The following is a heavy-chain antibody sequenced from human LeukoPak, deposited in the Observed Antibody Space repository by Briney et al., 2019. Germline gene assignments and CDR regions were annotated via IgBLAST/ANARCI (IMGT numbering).Heavy chain of an antibody. J-gene: IGHJ3*01. V-gene: IGHV1-24*01. Sequence: ASVTVSCKVSGYSLSELSLHWVRQAPGKGFEWIGCFDLEDDETTYAQKFQGRVTITQDTSTDTAYMYMSSLRFDDTAMYYCATDVTMSVNDAFNVWGQGTTVTVFS. CDR3: ATDVTMSVNDAFNV. CDR1: GYSLSELS. CDR2: FDLEDDET. D-gene: IGHD2-21*02.